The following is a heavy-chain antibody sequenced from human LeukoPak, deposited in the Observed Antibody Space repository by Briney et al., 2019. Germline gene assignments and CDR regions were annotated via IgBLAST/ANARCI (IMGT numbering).Heavy chain of an antibody. J-gene: IGHJ5*02. CDR2: IYYSGST. V-gene: IGHV4-59*01. Sequence: SETLSLTCTVSGGSISSYYWSWIRQPPGKGLEWIGYIYYSGSTNYNPSLKSRVTISVDTSKNQFSLKLSPVTAADTAVYYCARGAGTELFDPWGQGTLVTVSS. D-gene: IGHD1-1*01. CDR3: ARGAGTELFDP. CDR1: GGSISSYY.